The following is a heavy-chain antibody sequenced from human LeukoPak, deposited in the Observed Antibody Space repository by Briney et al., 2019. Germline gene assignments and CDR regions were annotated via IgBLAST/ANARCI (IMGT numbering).Heavy chain of an antibody. D-gene: IGHD4-17*01. CDR3: ARDDPTVTTGPPVGS. Sequence: PGGSLRLSCAASGFTFSSYSMNWVRQAPGKGLEWVSSISSSSSYIYYADSVKGRFTISRDNAKNSLYLQMNSLRAEDTAVYYCARDDPTVTTGPPVGSWGQGTLVTVSS. CDR2: ISSSSSYI. CDR1: GFTFSSYS. V-gene: IGHV3-21*01. J-gene: IGHJ4*02.